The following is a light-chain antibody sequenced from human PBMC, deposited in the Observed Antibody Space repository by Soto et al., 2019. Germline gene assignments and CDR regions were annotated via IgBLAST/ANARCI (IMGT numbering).Light chain of an antibody. CDR2: DVS. V-gene: IGLV2-14*01. J-gene: IGLJ1*01. CDR3: SSYTTSNTRQIA. CDR1: SSGVGGYNY. Sequence: QSALTQPASVSGSPGQSITISCTGTSSGVGGYNYVSWYQQHPGKAPKFMIYDVSNRPSGVSNRFSGSKSGNTASLTISGLQAEDEADYYCSSYTTSNTRQIAFGTGTKVTVL.